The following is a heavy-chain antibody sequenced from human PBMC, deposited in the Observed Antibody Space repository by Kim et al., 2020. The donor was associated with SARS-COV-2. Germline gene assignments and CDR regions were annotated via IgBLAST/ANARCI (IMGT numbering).Heavy chain of an antibody. CDR3: ARGGYLYGHFDY. CDR1: GGSISSGGYY. J-gene: IGHJ4*02. CDR2: IYYSGST. V-gene: IGHV4-31*03. D-gene: IGHD5-12*01. Sequence: SETLSLTCTVSGGSISSGGYYWSWIRQHPGKGLEWIGYIYYSGSTYYNPSLKSRVTISVDTSKNQFSLKLSSVTAADTAVYYCARGGYLYGHFDYWGQGTLVTVSS.